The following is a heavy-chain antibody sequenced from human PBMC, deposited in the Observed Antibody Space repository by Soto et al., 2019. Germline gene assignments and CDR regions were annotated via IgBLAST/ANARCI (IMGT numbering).Heavy chain of an antibody. Sequence: QVQLVESGGGVVQPGRSLRLSCAASGFTFSNYAMHWVRQAPGKGLECVAVISYNGGNRFYRDYVKGRFTISRDNSKNKVHLQIYSQRYEDAAVYYCARGDREDTAVVIGVRPGEYGVDVWGQGTTVTVS. J-gene: IGHJ6*02. CDR1: GFTFSNYA. V-gene: IGHV3-30*04. CDR3: ARGDREDTAVVIGVRPGEYGVDV. CDR2: ISYNGGNR. D-gene: IGHD2-15*01.